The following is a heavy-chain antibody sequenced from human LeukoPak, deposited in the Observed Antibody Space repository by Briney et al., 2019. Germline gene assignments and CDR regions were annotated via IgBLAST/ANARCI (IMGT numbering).Heavy chain of an antibody. Sequence: GGSLRLSCAASGFTFSSYSMNWVRQAPGKGLEWVSSISSSSSYIYYADSVKGRFTIPRDNAKNSLYLQMNSLRAEDTAVYYCARGPVVPAARGMDVWGQGTTVTVSS. V-gene: IGHV3-21*01. J-gene: IGHJ6*02. CDR2: ISSSSSYI. D-gene: IGHD2-2*01. CDR3: ARGPVVPAARGMDV. CDR1: GFTFSSYS.